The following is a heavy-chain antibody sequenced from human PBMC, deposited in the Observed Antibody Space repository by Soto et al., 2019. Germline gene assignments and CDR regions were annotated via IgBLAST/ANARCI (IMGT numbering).Heavy chain of an antibody. CDR2: IRSKANSYAT. J-gene: IGHJ6*02. CDR1: GFTFSGSA. CDR3: TSLYYYDSSGYYYNYYYGMDV. V-gene: IGHV3-73*02. D-gene: IGHD3-22*01. Sequence: EVQLVESGGGLVQPGGTLKLSCAASGFTFSGSAMHWVRQASGKGLEWVGRIRSKANSYATAYAASVKGRFTISRDDSKNTAYLQMNSLTTEDTAVYYCTSLYYYDSSGYYYNYYYGMDVWGQGTTVTVSS.